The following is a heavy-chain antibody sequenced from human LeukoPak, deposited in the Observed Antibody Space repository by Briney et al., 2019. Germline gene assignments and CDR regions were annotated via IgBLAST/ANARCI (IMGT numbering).Heavy chain of an antibody. Sequence: GGSLRLSCAASGFPFSTYAMSWVRQAPGKGLEWVSSIRGSDGSTYYADSVKGRFAISRDNSKNSLYLQMNSLRAEDTALYYCAKDRGYYYGSGSSFNYFDYWGQGTLVTVSS. D-gene: IGHD3-10*01. V-gene: IGHV3-23*01. J-gene: IGHJ4*02. CDR3: AKDRGYYYGSGSSFNYFDY. CDR2: IRGSDGST. CDR1: GFPFSTYA.